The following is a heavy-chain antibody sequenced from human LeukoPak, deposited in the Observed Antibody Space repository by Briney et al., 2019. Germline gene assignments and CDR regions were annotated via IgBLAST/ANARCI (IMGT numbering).Heavy chain of an antibody. Sequence: GASVKVSCKASGYIFTNYGISWVRQAPGQGLEWMAWISTYDHDTNYAQKFRGRVTMTTDTSTSTAYMELRSLGSDDTAVYYCVRDYFCSGGTCDDCFDPWGQGTLVTVSS. V-gene: IGHV1-18*01. CDR3: VRDYFCSGGTCDDCFDP. CDR1: GYIFTNYG. D-gene: IGHD2-15*01. J-gene: IGHJ5*02. CDR2: ISTYDHDT.